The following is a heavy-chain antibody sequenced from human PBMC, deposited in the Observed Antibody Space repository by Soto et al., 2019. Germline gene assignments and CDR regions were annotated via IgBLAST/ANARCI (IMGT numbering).Heavy chain of an antibody. CDR3: ARDHRDYGDYAGGDAFDI. V-gene: IGHV4-34*01. J-gene: IGHJ3*02. Sequence: ETLSLTCAVYGGSFSGYYWSWIRQPPGKGLEWIGEINHSGSTNYNPSLKSRVTISVDTSKNQFSLKLSSVTAADTAVYYCARDHRDYGDYAGGDAFDIWGQGTMVTVSS. D-gene: IGHD4-17*01. CDR2: INHSGST. CDR1: GGSFSGYY.